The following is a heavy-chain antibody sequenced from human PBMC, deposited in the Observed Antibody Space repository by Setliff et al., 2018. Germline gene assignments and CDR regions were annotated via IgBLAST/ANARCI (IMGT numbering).Heavy chain of an antibody. V-gene: IGHV4-34*01. Sequence: KPSETLSLTCAVYGGSFSTYYWTWIRQPPGKGLEWIGEINHSGSTNYNPSLKSRVTISVDTSKNQFSLKLSSVTAADTALYYCTVYNTGSSKDHYWGQGTPVTVSS. J-gene: IGHJ4*02. D-gene: IGHD2-8*02. CDR3: TVYNTGSSKDHY. CDR1: GGSFSTYY. CDR2: INHSGST.